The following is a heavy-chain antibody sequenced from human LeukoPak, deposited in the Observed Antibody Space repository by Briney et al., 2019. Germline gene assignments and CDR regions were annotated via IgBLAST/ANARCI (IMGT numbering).Heavy chain of an antibody. CDR3: ASRERS. D-gene: IGHD5-24*01. CDR1: GFTFSKYW. CDR2: INTDGTVT. J-gene: IGHJ5*02. V-gene: IGHV3-74*01. Sequence: GGSLRLSCAASGFTFSKYWMLWVRQAPGKGLESVSRINTDGTVTTYADSVKGRFTVSRDNADNTMFLQMNSVRDEDTAVYYCASRERSWGQGTLVTVSS.